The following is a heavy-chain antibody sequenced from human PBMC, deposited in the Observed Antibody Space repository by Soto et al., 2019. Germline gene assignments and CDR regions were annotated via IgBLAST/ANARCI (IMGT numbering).Heavy chain of an antibody. J-gene: IGHJ4*02. CDR3: ASGCYGDY. Sequence: QVHLVQSGAEVKKPGASVKVSCKASGYTFTSYGITWVRQAPGQGLEWMGWISAHNGNTDYAQKLQGRVIVTRDTATSTAYMELTSLRSGDTAVYDCASGCYGDYWGQGAMVTVSS. CDR2: ISAHNGNT. CDR1: GYTFTSYG. D-gene: IGHD1-26*01. V-gene: IGHV1-18*01.